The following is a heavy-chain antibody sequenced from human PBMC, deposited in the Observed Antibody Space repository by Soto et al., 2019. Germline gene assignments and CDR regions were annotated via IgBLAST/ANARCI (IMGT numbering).Heavy chain of an antibody. CDR2: INTDGSFT. CDR3: AGSLLWPLDRNY. V-gene: IGHV3-74*01. CDR1: GFTFSTYW. J-gene: IGHJ4*02. Sequence: PGGSLRLSCAASGFTFSTYWMHWVRQAPGKGLVWVSRINTDGSFTNYADFAKGRFTISRDNAKNTLYLQMNSLRAEDTAVYYCAGSLLWPLDRNYWGQGTPVTVSS. D-gene: IGHD2-2*01.